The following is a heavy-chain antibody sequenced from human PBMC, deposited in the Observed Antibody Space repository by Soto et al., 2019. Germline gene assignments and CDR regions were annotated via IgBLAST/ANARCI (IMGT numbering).Heavy chain of an antibody. CDR2: IYSTGNT. CDR3: RSSSRYGTDV. J-gene: IGHJ6*02. Sequence: QLQLQESGPGLVKPSETLSLTCTVSGDSIRSSSYWGWIRQPPGKGLEWIGSIYSTGNTYYNPSPNSPVTISVDTSKNQFSLSVISVTAADTAVYYCRSSSRYGTDVWGQGTTVTVSS. CDR1: GDSIRSSSY. D-gene: IGHD6-13*01. V-gene: IGHV4-39*01.